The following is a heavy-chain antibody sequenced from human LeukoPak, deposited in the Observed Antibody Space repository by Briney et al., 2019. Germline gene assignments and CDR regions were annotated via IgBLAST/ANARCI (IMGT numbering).Heavy chain of an antibody. CDR2: FDPEDGET. D-gene: IGHD3-3*01. CDR3: ATGGQLRFLEWLFRGLVY. Sequence: ASVKVSCKASGGTFSSYAISWVRQAPGQGLEWMGGFDPEDGETIYAQKFQGRVTMTEDTSTDTAYMELSSLRSEDTAVYYCATGGQLRFLEWLFRGLVYWGQGTLVTVSS. CDR1: GGTFSSYA. V-gene: IGHV1-24*01. J-gene: IGHJ4*02.